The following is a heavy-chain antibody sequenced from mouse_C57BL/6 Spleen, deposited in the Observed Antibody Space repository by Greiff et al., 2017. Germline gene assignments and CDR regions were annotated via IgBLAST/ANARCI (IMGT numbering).Heavy chain of an antibody. Sequence: EVHLVESGGGLVQPGGSLSLSCAASGFTFTDYYMSWVRQPPGKALEWLGFIRNKANGYTTEYSASVKGRFTISRDNSQSILYLQMNALRAEDSATYYCARYNYGSSYAMDYWGQGTSVTGSS. J-gene: IGHJ4*01. CDR2: IRNKANGYTT. D-gene: IGHD1-1*01. CDR3: ARYNYGSSYAMDY. CDR1: GFTFTDYY. V-gene: IGHV7-3*01.